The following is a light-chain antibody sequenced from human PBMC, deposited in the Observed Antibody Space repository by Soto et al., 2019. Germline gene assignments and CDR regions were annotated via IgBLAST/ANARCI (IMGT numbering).Light chain of an antibody. Sequence: CQPVFIRYLAWYQQKPGQAPRLLIYGASTRATGIPDRFSCSGSGTEFSVSVRRLAAEDFAGYFCQQFGELFALGGG. CDR3: QQFGELFA. V-gene: IGKV3-20*01. CDR2: GAS. CDR1: QPVFIRY. J-gene: IGKJ4*01.